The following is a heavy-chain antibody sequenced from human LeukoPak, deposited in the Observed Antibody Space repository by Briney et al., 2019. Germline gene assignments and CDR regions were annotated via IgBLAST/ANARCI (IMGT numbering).Heavy chain of an antibody. CDR2: VSDSGNT. CDR3: ARHATGSYSVPWLDP. V-gene: IGHV4-59*08. J-gene: IGHJ5*02. Sequence: SETLSLTCTVSGCSISSHYWSWIRQPPGKGLEWIGYVSDSGNTVYNPSLKSRVTILRDTSKTQFSLRLSSVTAADTAVYYCARHATGSYSVPWLDPWGQGTLVTVSS. D-gene: IGHD3-10*01. CDR1: GCSISSHY.